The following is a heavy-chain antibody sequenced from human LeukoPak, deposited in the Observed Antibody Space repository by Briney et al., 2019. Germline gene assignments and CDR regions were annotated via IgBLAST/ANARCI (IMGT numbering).Heavy chain of an antibody. CDR1: GFTFSSYS. Sequence: GGSLRLSCAASGFTFSSYSMNWVRQAPGKGLEWVSSISSSSSYIYYADSVKGRFTISRDNAKNSLYLQMNSLRAEDTAVYYCARYCSSTSCYRDVYGMDVWGQGTTVTVSS. D-gene: IGHD2-2*02. J-gene: IGHJ6*02. V-gene: IGHV3-21*01. CDR3: ARYCSSTSCYRDVYGMDV. CDR2: ISSSSSYI.